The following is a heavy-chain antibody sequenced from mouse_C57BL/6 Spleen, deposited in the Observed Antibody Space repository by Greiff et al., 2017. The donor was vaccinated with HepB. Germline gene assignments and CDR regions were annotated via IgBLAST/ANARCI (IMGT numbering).Heavy chain of an antibody. J-gene: IGHJ1*03. Sequence: QVQLKQPGAELVKPGASVKMSCKASGYTFTSYWITWVKQRPGQGLEWIGDIYPGSGSTNYNEKFKSKATLTVDKPSSTAYMQLSSLTSEDSAVYYCASGAGTSYWYFDVWGTGTTVTVSS. CDR1: GYTFTSYW. CDR3: ASGAGTSYWYFDV. D-gene: IGHD4-1*01. CDR2: IYPGSGST. V-gene: IGHV1-55*01.